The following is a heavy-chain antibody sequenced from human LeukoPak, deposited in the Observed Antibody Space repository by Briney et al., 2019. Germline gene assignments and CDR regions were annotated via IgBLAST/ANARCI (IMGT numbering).Heavy chain of an antibody. CDR2: IKSKTDGGTT. CDR3: TTDFGSSPNPYYYYYMDV. V-gene: IGHV3-15*01. Sequence: GGSLRLSCAASGFTFSNAWMSWVRQAPGKGLEWVGRIKSKTDGGTTDYAAPVKGRFTISRDDSKNTLYLQMNSLKTEDTAVYYCTTDFGSSPNPYYYYYMDVWGKGTTVTVSS. D-gene: IGHD2-2*01. CDR1: GFTFSNAW. J-gene: IGHJ6*03.